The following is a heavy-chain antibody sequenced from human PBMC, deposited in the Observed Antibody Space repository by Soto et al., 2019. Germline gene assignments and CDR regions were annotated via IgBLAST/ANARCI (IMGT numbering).Heavy chain of an antibody. Sequence: QVQLVQSGAEVKKPGSSVKVSCKASGGTFSSYAISWVRQAPGQGLEWMGGIIPIFGTANYAQKFQGRVTITADESTSTAYMELSSLRPEDTAVYYCARGAAAAVIYYFDYWGQGTLVTVSS. V-gene: IGHV1-69*01. CDR2: IIPIFGTA. CDR1: GGTFSSYA. CDR3: ARGAAAAVIYYFDY. J-gene: IGHJ4*02. D-gene: IGHD6-13*01.